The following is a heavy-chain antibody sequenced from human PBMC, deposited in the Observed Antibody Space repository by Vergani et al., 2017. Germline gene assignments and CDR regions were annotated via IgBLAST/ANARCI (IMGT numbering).Heavy chain of an antibody. Sequence: QVQLQESGPGLVKPSQTLSLICTVSGGSISSGSYYWSWIRQPAGKGLEWIGRIYTSGSTNYNPSLKSRVTISVDTSKNQFSLKLSSVTAADTAVYYCARDNPSIVGAYFDYWGQGTLVTVSS. D-gene: IGHD1-26*01. CDR3: ARDNPSIVGAYFDY. J-gene: IGHJ4*02. CDR1: GGSISSGSYY. CDR2: IYTSGST. V-gene: IGHV4-61*02.